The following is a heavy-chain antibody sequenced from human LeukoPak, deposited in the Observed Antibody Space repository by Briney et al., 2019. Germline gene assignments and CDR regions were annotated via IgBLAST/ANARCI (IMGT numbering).Heavy chain of an antibody. CDR1: SGSISSGTYY. V-gene: IGHV4-61*02. CDR2: IYSSGST. D-gene: IGHD6-19*01. Sequence: SETLSLTCTVSSGSISSGTYYWSWIRQPAGKGLEWIGRIYSSGSTNYNPSLKSRVTISVDTSKNQFSLKLSSVTAADTAVYYCARVSSGWYWFDPWGQGTLVTVSS. J-gene: IGHJ5*02. CDR3: ARVSSGWYWFDP.